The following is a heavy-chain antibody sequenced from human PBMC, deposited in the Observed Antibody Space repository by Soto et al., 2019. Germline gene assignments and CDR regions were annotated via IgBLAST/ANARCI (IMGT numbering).Heavy chain of an antibody. J-gene: IGHJ4*02. D-gene: IGHD3-22*01. CDR1: GFTFSSYW. CDR3: ASTGIYYYDSSGYFDY. Sequence: PXGSLILSCAASGFTFSSYWMSWVRKAPGKGLEWVANIKQDGSEKYYVDSVKGRFTISRDNAKNSLYLQMNSLRAEDTAVYYCASTGIYYYDSSGYFDYRGQGPLVTV. V-gene: IGHV3-7*01. CDR2: IKQDGSEK.